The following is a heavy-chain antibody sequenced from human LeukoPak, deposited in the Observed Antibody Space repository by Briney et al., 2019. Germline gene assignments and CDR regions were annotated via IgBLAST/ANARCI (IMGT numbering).Heavy chain of an antibody. Sequence: SETLSLTCTVSGGSTTSYYWSWIRQPPGKALEWIGYIYYSGSTNYNPSLKSRVTISVDTSKIQSSLKLTSVTAADTAVYYCARYFDWSDAFDIWGQGTMVTVSS. D-gene: IGHD3-9*01. CDR2: IYYSGST. CDR1: GGSTTSYY. V-gene: IGHV4-59*08. CDR3: ARYFDWSDAFDI. J-gene: IGHJ3*02.